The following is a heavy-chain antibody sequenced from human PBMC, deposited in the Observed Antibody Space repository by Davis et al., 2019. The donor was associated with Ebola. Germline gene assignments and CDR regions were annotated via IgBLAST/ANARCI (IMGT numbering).Heavy chain of an antibody. J-gene: IGHJ4*02. D-gene: IGHD3-3*01. CDR3: ARAKYDFWSGHIDY. CDR2: IYSGGST. CDR1: GLTVSSNY. Sequence: GESLKISCAASGLTVSSNYMSWVRQAPGKGLEWVSVIYSGGSTYYADSVKGRFTISRDNSKNTLYLQMNSLRAEDTAVYYCARAKYDFWSGHIDYWGQGTLVSVSS. V-gene: IGHV3-66*01.